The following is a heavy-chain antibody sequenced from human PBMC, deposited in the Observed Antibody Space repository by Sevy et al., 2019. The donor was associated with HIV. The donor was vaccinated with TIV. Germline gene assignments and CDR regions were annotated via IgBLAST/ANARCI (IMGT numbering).Heavy chain of an antibody. CDR1: GFTFSSYG. Sequence: GGSLRLSCAASGFTFSSYGMHWVRQAPGKGLEWVAVIWYDGSNKYYADSVKGRFTISSDNSKNTLYLQMNSLRAEDTAVYYCARTDTYYDFWSGYSNYYYGMDVWGQGTTVTVSS. V-gene: IGHV3-33*01. CDR2: IWYDGSNK. D-gene: IGHD3-3*01. CDR3: ARTDTYYDFWSGYSNYYYGMDV. J-gene: IGHJ6*02.